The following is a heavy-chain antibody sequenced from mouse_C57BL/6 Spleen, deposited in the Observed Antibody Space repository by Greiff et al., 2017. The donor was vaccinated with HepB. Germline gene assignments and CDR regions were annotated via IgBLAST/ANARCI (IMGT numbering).Heavy chain of an antibody. D-gene: IGHD2-1*01. V-gene: IGHV1-4*01. CDR3: ARKGLWYEGAMDY. CDR1: GYTFTSYT. Sequence: VKLMESGAELARPGASVKMSCKASGYTFTSYTMHWVKQRPGQGLEWIGYINPSSGYTKYNQKFKDKATLTADKSSSTAYMQLSSLTSEDSAVYYCARKGLWYEGAMDYWGQGTSVTVSS. CDR2: INPSSGYT. J-gene: IGHJ4*01.